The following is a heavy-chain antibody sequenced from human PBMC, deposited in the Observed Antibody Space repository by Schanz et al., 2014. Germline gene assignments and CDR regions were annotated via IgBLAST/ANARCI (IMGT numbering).Heavy chain of an antibody. CDR2: INPSVGNT. V-gene: IGHV1-46*03. Sequence: QVQLVQSGAEVKKPGASVKVSCEASGYTFISYYIHWFRQAPGQGLEWMGLINPSVGNTNYAQKFRGRVTMTRDTSTSTVYMELSSLRSEDTAVYFCARGPSTGAFDIWGQGTMVTASS. CDR1: GYTFISYY. J-gene: IGHJ3*02. CDR3: ARGPSTGAFDI.